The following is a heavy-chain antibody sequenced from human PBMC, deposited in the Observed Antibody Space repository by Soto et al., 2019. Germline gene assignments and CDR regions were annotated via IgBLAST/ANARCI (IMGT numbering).Heavy chain of an antibody. CDR1: GFTFSSYW. CDR3: ARGQGCSTGCHNFDY. J-gene: IGHJ4*02. D-gene: IGHD2-2*01. V-gene: IGHV3-7*01. Sequence: EVQLVESGGGLVQPGGSLRLSRAASGFTFSSYWMSWVRQAPGKGLEWVANIKQDGSEKYYVDSVKGRFTISRDNAKNSLYLQMNSLRAEDTAVYYCARGQGCSTGCHNFDYWGQGTLVTVSS. CDR2: IKQDGSEK.